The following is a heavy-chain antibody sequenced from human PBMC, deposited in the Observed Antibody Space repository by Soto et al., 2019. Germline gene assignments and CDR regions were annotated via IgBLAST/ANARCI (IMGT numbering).Heavy chain of an antibody. D-gene: IGHD4-4*01. CDR1: GGSISSYY. V-gene: IGHV4-59*01. CDR3: ARGEVWTVTTRNGMDV. J-gene: IGHJ6*02. CDR2: IYYSGST. Sequence: SETLSLTCTVSGGSISSYYWSWIRQPPGKGLEWIGYIYYSGSTNYNPSLKSRVTISVDTSKNQFSLKLSSVTAADTAMYYCARGEVWTVTTRNGMDVWGQGTTVTVSS.